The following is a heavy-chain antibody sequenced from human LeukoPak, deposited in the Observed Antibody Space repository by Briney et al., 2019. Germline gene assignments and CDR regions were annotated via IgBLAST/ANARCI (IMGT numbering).Heavy chain of an antibody. D-gene: IGHD5-24*01. V-gene: IGHV4-59*12. CDR3: ATKSARDGYNPFDY. CDR2: IYYSGST. Sequence: SETLSLTCTVSGGSISSYYWSWIRQPPGKGLEWIGYIYYSGSTNYNPSLKSRVTISVDTSKNQFSLKLSYVTAADTAVYYCATKSARDGYNPFDYWGQGTLVTVSS. CDR1: GGSISSYY. J-gene: IGHJ4*02.